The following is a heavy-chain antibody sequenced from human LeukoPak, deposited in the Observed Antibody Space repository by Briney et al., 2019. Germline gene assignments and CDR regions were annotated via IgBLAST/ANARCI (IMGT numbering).Heavy chain of an antibody. CDR3: ASQSSSSSTRAPDF. CDR1: GVPFNHYS. Sequence: GSLRLSCAASGVPFNHYSLNWVRQPPGKGLGWISYISASGRTTYYADSVKGRFTISRDHATLYLHMDTLRSEDTALYYCASQSSSSSTRAPDFWGLGNLVTVSS. CDR2: ISASGRTT. D-gene: IGHD6-6*01. V-gene: IGHV3-48*01. J-gene: IGHJ4*02.